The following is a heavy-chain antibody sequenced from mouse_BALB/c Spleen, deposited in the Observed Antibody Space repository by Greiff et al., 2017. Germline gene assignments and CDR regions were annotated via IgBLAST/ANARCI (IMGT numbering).Heavy chain of an antibody. V-gene: IGHV5-17*02. J-gene: IGHJ3*01. D-gene: IGHD1-1*01. Sequence: EVNVVESGGGLVQPGGSRKLSCAASGFTFSSFGMHWVRQAPEKGLEWVAYISSGSSTIYYADTVKGRFTISRDNPKNTLFLQMTSLRSEDTAMYYCAREGIYYGSSYGAWFAYWGQGTLVTVSA. CDR3: AREGIYYGSSYGAWFAY. CDR2: ISSGSSTI. CDR1: GFTFSSFG.